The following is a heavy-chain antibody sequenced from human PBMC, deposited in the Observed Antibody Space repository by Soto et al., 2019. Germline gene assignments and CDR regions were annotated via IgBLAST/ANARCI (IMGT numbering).Heavy chain of an antibody. J-gene: IGHJ5*02. Sequence: SETLSLTCTVSGGSISSGGYYWSWIRQHPGKGLEWIGYIYYSGSTYYNPSLKSRVTISVDTSKNQFSLKLSSVTAADTAVYYCATYDSSDYYSGSPIGSFDPCGQGTLVTVS. CDR3: ATYDSSDYYSGSPIGSFDP. V-gene: IGHV4-31*03. CDR2: IYYSGST. CDR1: GGSISSGGYY. D-gene: IGHD3-22*01.